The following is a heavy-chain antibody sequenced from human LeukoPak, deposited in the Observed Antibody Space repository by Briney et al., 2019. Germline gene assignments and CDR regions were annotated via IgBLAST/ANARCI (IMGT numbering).Heavy chain of an antibody. J-gene: IGHJ6*02. CDR2: ITSESVTI. V-gene: IGHV3-21*01. D-gene: IGHD5-18*01. CDR3: VREENSYGFYYYMDV. CDR1: GFNFRTFR. Sequence: GGSLRLSCAASGFNFRTFRMTWVRQAPGEGLEWVSSITSESVTIYNIDSVKGRFTISRDNAKNSLYLQKNSLRAEDTAIYFCVREENSYGFYYYMDVWGQGTTVTVSS.